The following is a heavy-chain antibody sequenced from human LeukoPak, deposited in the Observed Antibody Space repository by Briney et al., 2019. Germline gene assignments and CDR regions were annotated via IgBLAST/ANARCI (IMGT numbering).Heavy chain of an antibody. Sequence: ASVKVSCKASGYTFTSYAMNWVRQPPGQGLEWMGWINTNTGNPTYAQGFTGRFVFSLDTSVSTAYLQISSLKAEDTAVYYCARDLSGYCSGGSCYGAEYFQHWAQGTLVPVSS. CDR1: GYTFTSYA. CDR2: INTNTGNP. D-gene: IGHD2-15*01. CDR3: ARDLSGYCSGGSCYGAEYFQH. J-gene: IGHJ1*01. V-gene: IGHV7-4-1*02.